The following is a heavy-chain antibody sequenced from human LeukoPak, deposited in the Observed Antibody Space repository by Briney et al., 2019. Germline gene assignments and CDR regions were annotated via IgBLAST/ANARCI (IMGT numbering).Heavy chain of an antibody. CDR2: ISYDGSNK. CDR3: ARETYCSSTSCYLDYYYGMDV. CDR1: GFTFSSYA. D-gene: IGHD2-2*01. Sequence: GRSLRLSCAASGFTFSSYAMHWVRQAPGKGLEWVAVISYDGSNKYYADSVKGRFTISRGNSKNTLYLQMNSLRAEDTAVYYCARETYCSSTSCYLDYYYGMDVWGKGTTVTVSS. V-gene: IGHV3-30*04. J-gene: IGHJ6*04.